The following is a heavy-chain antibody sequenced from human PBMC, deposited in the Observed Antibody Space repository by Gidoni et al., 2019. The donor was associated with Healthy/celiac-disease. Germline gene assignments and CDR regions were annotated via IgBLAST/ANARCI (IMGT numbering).Heavy chain of an antibody. CDR1: RYSFTSYW. CDR2: IDPSDSYT. J-gene: IGHJ4*02. CDR3: ARHDYGDLPPDY. V-gene: IGHV5-10-1*03. D-gene: IGHD4-17*01. Sequence: ELQLVQSGADVKKPGDSLRISCKGSRYSFTSYWISWVRQMPGKGLEWMGRIDPSDSYTNYSPSFQGHVTISADKSISTAYLQWSSLKASDTAMYYCARHDYGDLPPDYWGQGTLVTVSS.